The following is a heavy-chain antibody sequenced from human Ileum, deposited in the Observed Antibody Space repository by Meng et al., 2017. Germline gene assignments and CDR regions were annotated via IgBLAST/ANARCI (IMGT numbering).Heavy chain of an antibody. Sequence: GESLKISCAASGFTFSSYAMHWVRQAPGKGLEWVAVISYDGSNKYYADSVKGRFTISRDNSKNTLYLQMNSLRAEDTAVYYCARDWTTVVTPKPPQGDYWGQGRLVTVSS. D-gene: IGHD4-23*01. V-gene: IGHV3-30*04. CDR1: GFTFSSYA. J-gene: IGHJ4*02. CDR3: ARDWTTVVTPKPPQGDY. CDR2: ISYDGSNK.